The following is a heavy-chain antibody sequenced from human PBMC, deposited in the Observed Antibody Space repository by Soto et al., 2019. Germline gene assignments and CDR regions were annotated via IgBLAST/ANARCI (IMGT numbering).Heavy chain of an antibody. D-gene: IGHD3-10*01. CDR2: INGDGTST. J-gene: IGHJ5*02. CDR1: GFIFSSYW. CDR3: ARDSMLRGRDSNWFAP. Sequence: EVQLVESGGGLVQPGGSLRLSCAASGFIFSSYWMHWVRQAPGKGLVWISRINGDGTSTRNADSVKGRFTISRDNAKNTLYLQMNSLTAEDTAVYYCARDSMLRGRDSNWFAPWGQGTLVTVSS. V-gene: IGHV3-74*01.